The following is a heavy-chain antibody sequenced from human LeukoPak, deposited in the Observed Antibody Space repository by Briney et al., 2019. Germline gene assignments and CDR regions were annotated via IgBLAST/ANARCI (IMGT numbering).Heavy chain of an antibody. CDR2: IYYSGST. D-gene: IGHD4/OR15-4a*01. CDR1: GGSISSYY. Sequence: PSETLSLTCTVSGGSISSYYWSWIRQPPGKGLEWIGYIYYSGSTNYNPSLKSRVTISVDTSKNQFSLKLSSVTAADTAVYYCGRQNYGAAPLRYWGQGTLVTVSS. V-gene: IGHV4-59*08. J-gene: IGHJ4*02. CDR3: GRQNYGAAPLRY.